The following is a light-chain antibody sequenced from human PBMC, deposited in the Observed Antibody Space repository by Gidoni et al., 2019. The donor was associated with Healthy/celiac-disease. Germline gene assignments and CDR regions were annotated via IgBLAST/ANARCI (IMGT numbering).Light chain of an antibody. V-gene: IGKV2-28*01. Sequence: IVMTQSPLSLPVTPGEPASISCRSSPSLLHSNGYNYLDWYLQKPGHAPQLLIYLGSNRAAGVPDRFSGSGSGTDFTLKISRVEAEDVGVYYCMQALQTPFTFGQGTRLEIK. CDR2: LGS. CDR3: MQALQTPFT. J-gene: IGKJ5*01. CDR1: PSLLHSNGYNY.